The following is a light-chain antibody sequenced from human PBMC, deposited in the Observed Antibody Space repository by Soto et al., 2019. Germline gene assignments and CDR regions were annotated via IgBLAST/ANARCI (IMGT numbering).Light chain of an antibody. Sequence: EIVMTQSPATLSVSPGERATLSCRASQSVSSNLAWYQQKPGQDPRLRIYGASTRATGIPATFSGSGSGTEFTLTISSLQSEDFAVYYCQQYNNRPPWTFGQGTKVEIK. V-gene: IGKV3-15*01. CDR1: QSVSSN. J-gene: IGKJ1*01. CDR3: QQYNNRPPWT. CDR2: GAS.